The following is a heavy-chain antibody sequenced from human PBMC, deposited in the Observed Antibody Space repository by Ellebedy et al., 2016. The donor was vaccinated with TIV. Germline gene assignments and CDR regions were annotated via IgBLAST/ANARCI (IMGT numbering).Heavy chain of an antibody. Sequence: ASVKVSXXASGYTFTRDGMSWVRQAPGQGLEWMGWIAVYNGHTKYAQKFQDRVVMTTETATSTVYMELRSLRSDDTAVYYCARSRLGGGHWYFDFWGRGTLVTVSS. D-gene: IGHD3-10*01. J-gene: IGHJ2*01. CDR2: IAVYNGHT. V-gene: IGHV1-18*01. CDR3: ARSRLGGGHWYFDF. CDR1: GYTFTRDG.